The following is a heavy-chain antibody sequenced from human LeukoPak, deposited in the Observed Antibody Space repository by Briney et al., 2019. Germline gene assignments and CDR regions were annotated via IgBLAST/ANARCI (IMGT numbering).Heavy chain of an antibody. CDR3: ARDKAFLGYYDTSGYFQQWFDS. V-gene: IGHV1-18*04. Sequence: ASVKVSCKASGYTFTGYYMHWVRQAPGQGLEWMGWISPYNGDTHYAQKFQDRVTMTTDTSTSTAYMDLRSLGFDDTAVYYCARDKAFLGYYDTSGYFQQWFDSWGQGTLVTVSS. CDR1: GYTFTGYY. CDR2: ISPYNGDT. D-gene: IGHD3-22*01. J-gene: IGHJ5*01.